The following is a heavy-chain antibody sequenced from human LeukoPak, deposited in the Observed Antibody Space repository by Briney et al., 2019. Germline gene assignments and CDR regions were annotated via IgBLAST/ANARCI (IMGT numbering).Heavy chain of an antibody. CDR3: ARGKYYDFWSGYYSEGY. CDR1: GYTFTSYD. J-gene: IGHJ4*02. CDR2: MNPNSGNT. V-gene: IGHV1-8*03. Sequence: ASVKVSCKASGYTFTSYDINWVRQATGQGLEWMGWMNPNSGNTGYAQKFQSRYTITRNNSISTAYMELSSLRSEDTAVYYCARGKYYDFWSGYYSEGYWGQGTLVTVSS. D-gene: IGHD3-3*01.